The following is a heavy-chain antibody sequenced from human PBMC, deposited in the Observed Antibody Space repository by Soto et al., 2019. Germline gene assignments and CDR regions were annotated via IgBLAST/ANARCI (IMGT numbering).Heavy chain of an antibody. CDR3: ARKHSLDYIRWGLDP. Sequence: ASVKVSCKASGYPFSDNQIHWLRRAPGQGLEWMGRINPKSDDTNYAQKFQGRVTMTMDTSIDTAYLELTGLTSDDTATYYCARKHSLDYIRWGLDPWGQGTLVTVSS. CDR2: INPKSDDT. CDR1: GYPFSDNQ. V-gene: IGHV1-2*02. J-gene: IGHJ5*02. D-gene: IGHD4-4*01.